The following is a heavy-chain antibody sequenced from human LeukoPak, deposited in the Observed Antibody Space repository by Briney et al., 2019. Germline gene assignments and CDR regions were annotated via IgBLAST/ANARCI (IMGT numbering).Heavy chain of an antibody. J-gene: IGHJ4*02. CDR1: GGSISSYY. D-gene: IGHD2-2*01. Sequence: SETLSLTCTVSGGSISSYYSSWIRQPPGKGLEWIGYIYYSGSTNYNPSLKSRVTISVDTSKDQFSLKLSSVTAADTAVYYCARMVVVPAAQRFDYWGQGTLVTVSS. CDR3: ARMVVVPAAQRFDY. V-gene: IGHV4-59*01. CDR2: IYYSGST.